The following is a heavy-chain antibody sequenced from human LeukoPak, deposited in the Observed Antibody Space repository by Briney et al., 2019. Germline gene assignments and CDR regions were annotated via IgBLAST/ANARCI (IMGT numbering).Heavy chain of an antibody. D-gene: IGHD1-26*01. CDR2: ISYDGSNK. CDR3: ARAPIVGATRIDY. J-gene: IGHJ4*02. CDR1: GFTFSSYA. Sequence: GGSLRLSCAASGFTFSSYAMHWVRHAPGKGLEWVAVISYDGSNKYYADSVKGRFTISRDNSKNTLYLQMNSLRAEDTAVYYCARAPIVGATRIDYWGQGTLVTGSS. V-gene: IGHV3-30-3*01.